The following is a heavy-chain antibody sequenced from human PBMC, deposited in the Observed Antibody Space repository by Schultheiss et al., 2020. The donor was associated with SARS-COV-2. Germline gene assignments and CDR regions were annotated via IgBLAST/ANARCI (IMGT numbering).Heavy chain of an antibody. V-gene: IGHV4-31*03. J-gene: IGHJ4*02. D-gene: IGHD6-13*01. CDR2: IYYSGST. Sequence: LRLSCTVSGGSITSGAYYWRWIRQHPGKGLEWIGHIYYSGSTYHNPSLKSRVTISADTSKNQFSLKLSSVTAADTAVYSCARKQLGQDGFDYWGQGTLVTVSS. CDR1: GGSITSGAYY. CDR3: ARKQLGQDGFDY.